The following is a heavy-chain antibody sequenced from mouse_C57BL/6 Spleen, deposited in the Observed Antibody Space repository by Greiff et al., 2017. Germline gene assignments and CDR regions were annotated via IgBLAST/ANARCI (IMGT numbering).Heavy chain of an antibody. D-gene: IGHD1-1*01. Sequence: EVKVVESGGDLVKPGGSLKLSCAASGFTFSSYGMSWVRQTPDKRLEWVATISSGGSYTYYPDSVKGRFTISRDNAKNTRYLQMSSLKSEDTAMYYCASQYYYGSSYNFDYWGQGTTLTVSS. V-gene: IGHV5-6*01. CDR3: ASQYYYGSSYNFDY. CDR2: ISSGGSYT. J-gene: IGHJ2*01. CDR1: GFTFSSYG.